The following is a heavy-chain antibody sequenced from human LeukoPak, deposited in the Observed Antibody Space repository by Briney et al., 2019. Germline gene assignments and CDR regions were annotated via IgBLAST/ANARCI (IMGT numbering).Heavy chain of an antibody. Sequence: ASVKVSCKASGGTFSSYAISWVRQAPGQGLEWMGWISAYNGNTNYAQKLQGRVTMTTDTSTSTAYMELRSLRSDDTAVYYCARKRESGSYSVWFAPWGQGTLVTVSS. CDR1: GGTFSSYA. V-gene: IGHV1-18*01. J-gene: IGHJ5*02. D-gene: IGHD1-26*01. CDR2: ISAYNGNT. CDR3: ARKRESGSYSVWFAP.